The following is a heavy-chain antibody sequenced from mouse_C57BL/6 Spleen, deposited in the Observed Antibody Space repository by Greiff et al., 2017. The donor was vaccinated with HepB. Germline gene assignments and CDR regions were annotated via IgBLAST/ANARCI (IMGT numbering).Heavy chain of an antibody. D-gene: IGHD2-2*01. CDR2: IYPGSGST. V-gene: IGHV1-55*01. Sequence: QVQLQQPGAELVKPGASVKMSCKASGYTFTSYWITWVKQRPGQGLEWIGDIYPGSGSTNYNEKFKSKATLTVDTSSSTAYMQLSSLTSEDSAVYYCARTGYGSYYAMDYWGQGTSVTVSS. CDR3: ARTGYGSYYAMDY. J-gene: IGHJ4*01. CDR1: GYTFTSYW.